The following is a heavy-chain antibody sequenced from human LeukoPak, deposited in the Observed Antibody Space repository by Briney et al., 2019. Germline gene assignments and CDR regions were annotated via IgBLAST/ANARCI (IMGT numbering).Heavy chain of an antibody. CDR1: GFTFSIYT. J-gene: IGHJ2*01. CDR2: ISWNSGNI. D-gene: IGHD1-26*01. V-gene: IGHV3-9*01. CDR3: AKDRTVGASYWYFDL. Sequence: GGSLRLSCVASGFTFSIYTMSWVRQAPGKGLEWVSGISWNSGNIGYADSVRGRFTISRDNAKNSLYLHMNTLRAEDTAIYYCAKDRTVGASYWYFDLWGRGTLVTVSS.